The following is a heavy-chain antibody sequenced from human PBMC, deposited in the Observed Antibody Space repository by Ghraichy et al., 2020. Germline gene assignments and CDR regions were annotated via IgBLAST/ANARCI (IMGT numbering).Heavy chain of an antibody. CDR2: INWDASST. D-gene: IGHD2-15*01. CDR1: GFTFDDYT. Sequence: GGSLRLYCAASGFTFDDYTMFWVRQAPGKGLEWVSLINWDASSTYYADSVKGRFTISRDNKKNFLYLQINSLRIEDTALYYCARGLQRGTPGYYFESWGQGTLVTVSS. CDR3: ARGLQRGTPGYYFES. V-gene: IGHV3-43*01. J-gene: IGHJ4*02.